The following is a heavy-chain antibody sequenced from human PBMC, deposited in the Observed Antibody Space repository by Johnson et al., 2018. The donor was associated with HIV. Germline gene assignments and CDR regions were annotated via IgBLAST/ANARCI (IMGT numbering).Heavy chain of an antibody. Sequence: VQLVESGGGLVKPGGSLRLSCAASGITFSDYYMSWIRQAPGKGLEWVSYISSSGNTIYYADSVKGRVTISRDNAKKSLYRQMNSLRAEDTAVYYCARDKGRGAFDIWGQGTMVTVSS. CDR1: GITFSDYY. V-gene: IGHV3-11*04. D-gene: IGHD3-10*01. CDR3: ARDKGRGAFDI. CDR2: ISSSGNTI. J-gene: IGHJ3*02.